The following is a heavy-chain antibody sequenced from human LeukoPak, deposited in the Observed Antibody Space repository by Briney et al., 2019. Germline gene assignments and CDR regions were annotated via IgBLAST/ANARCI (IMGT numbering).Heavy chain of an antibody. J-gene: IGHJ6*03. CDR3: SSGWGGYRTPYYYMDV. V-gene: IGHV3-53*01. CDR2: IYSGGST. D-gene: IGHD3-16*02. CDR1: GFTVSSNY. Sequence: PGGSLRLSCVASGFTVSSNYMSWVRQAPGKGLEWVSVIYSGGSTYYADSVKGRFTISRDNSKNTLYLQMNSLRAADEAVYYCSSGWGGYRTPYYYMDVWGTGTTVTVSS.